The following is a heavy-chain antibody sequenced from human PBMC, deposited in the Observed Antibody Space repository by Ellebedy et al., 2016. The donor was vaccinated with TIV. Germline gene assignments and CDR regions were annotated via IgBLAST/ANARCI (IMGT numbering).Heavy chain of an antibody. CDR3: ARASGWVEY. CDR2: LYFGGNA. J-gene: IGHJ4*02. V-gene: IGHV4-59*01. Sequence: MPSETLSLTCTVSGGSIRSYYWTWIRQPPGKELEWIGYLYFGGNANYNPSLKSRVTISIDPSKNQFSLKLSSVTAADTAVYYCARASGWVEYWGQGTLVTVSS. CDR1: GGSIRSYY. D-gene: IGHD6-19*01.